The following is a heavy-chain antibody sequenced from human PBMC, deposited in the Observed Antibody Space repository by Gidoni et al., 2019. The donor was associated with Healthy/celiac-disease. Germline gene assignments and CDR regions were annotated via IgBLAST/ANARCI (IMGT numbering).Heavy chain of an antibody. CDR1: GFTFSSYS. Sequence: EVQLVDSGGGLVKPGGSLRLSCAASGFTFSSYSMNWVRQAPGKGLEWVSSISSSSSYIYYADSVKGRFTISRDNAKNSLYLQMNSLRAEDTAVYYCARDTAVAGVLDYWGQGTLVTVSS. J-gene: IGHJ4*02. D-gene: IGHD6-19*01. CDR3: ARDTAVAGVLDY. CDR2: ISSSSSYI. V-gene: IGHV3-21*01.